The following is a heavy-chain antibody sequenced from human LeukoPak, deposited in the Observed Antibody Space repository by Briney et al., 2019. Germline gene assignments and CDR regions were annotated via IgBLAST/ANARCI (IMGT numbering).Heavy chain of an antibody. CDR2: ISSSSSYI. D-gene: IGHD1-26*01. J-gene: IGHJ5*02. Sequence: PGGSLRLSCVISGFTLNVYAMHWVRQAPGKGLEWVSSISSSSSYIYYADSVKGRFTISRDNAKNSLYLQMNSLRAEDTAVYYCARGVGAIYNWFDPWGQGTLVTVSS. V-gene: IGHV3-21*01. CDR1: GFTLNVYA. CDR3: ARGVGAIYNWFDP.